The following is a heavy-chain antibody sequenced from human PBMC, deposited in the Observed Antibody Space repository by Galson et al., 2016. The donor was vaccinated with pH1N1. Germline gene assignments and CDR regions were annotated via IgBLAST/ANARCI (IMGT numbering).Heavy chain of an antibody. V-gene: IGHV5-51*03. D-gene: IGHD2-15*01. Sequence: QSGAEVKKPGESLKISCKGSGYSFTSYWIGWVRQMPGKGLEWMGIIYPGDSDTRYSPSFQGQVTISADKSISTAYLQWSILKASDTAMYYCASGGYCSGGSCYSAAFDIWGQGTMVTVSS. CDR1: GYSFTSYW. CDR2: IYPGDSDT. J-gene: IGHJ3*02. CDR3: ASGGYCSGGSCYSAAFDI.